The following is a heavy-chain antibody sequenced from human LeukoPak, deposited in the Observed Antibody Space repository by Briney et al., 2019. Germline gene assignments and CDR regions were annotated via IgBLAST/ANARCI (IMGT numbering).Heavy chain of an antibody. CDR2: IYHSGNT. CDR1: GYSITSDYY. D-gene: IGHD4-11*01. Sequence: SETLSLTCGVSGYSITSDYYWGCIRPPPGKGVEWFGIIYHSGNTYYTPSLKSRVTISVDTSKNHFSLKLSSVTAADTAVYYCARRYSNYFFYYWGQGTLGTVSS. J-gene: IGHJ4*02. V-gene: IGHV4-38-2*01. CDR3: ARRYSNYFFYY.